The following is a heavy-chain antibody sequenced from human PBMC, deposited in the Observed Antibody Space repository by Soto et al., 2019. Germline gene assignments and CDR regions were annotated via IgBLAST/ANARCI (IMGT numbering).Heavy chain of an antibody. V-gene: IGHV4-30-2*01. CDR1: GGSISSGGYS. CDR3: ARARGFGAVAVGH. J-gene: IGHJ1*01. D-gene: IGHD6-19*01. CDR2: IYHSGST. Sequence: QLQLQESGSGLVKPSQTLSLTCAVSGGSISSGGYSWSWIRQPPGKGLEWIGYIYHSGSTYYNPSLKSRVTQSIDRSKNPFSPEASSVTAADTAVFFRARARGFGAVAVGHWGQGTLVTVSS.